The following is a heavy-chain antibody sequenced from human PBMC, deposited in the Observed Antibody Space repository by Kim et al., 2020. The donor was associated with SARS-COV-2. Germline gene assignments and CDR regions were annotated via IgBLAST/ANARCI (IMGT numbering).Heavy chain of an antibody. CDR3: ARAPYYYDSSGYSDY. J-gene: IGHJ4*02. D-gene: IGHD3-22*01. V-gene: IGHV1-8*01. Sequence: QKFQGRVTMTKNTSISTAYMELRSLRSEDTAVYYCARAPYYYDSSGYSDYWGQGTLVTVSS.